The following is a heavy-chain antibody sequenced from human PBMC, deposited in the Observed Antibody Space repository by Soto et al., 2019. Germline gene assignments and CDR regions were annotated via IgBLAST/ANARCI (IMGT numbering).Heavy chain of an antibody. J-gene: IGHJ3*02. CDR3: TTDLRIGDSSGLVDAIDI. Sequence: GALRVSCAASGFTFSNAWMSWVRQAPGKGLEWGGRIKSKTDGETTDYAAHVKGRFTISRDDSKNTLYLQMNSLMPEHTAVYYCTTDLRIGDSSGLVDAIDIWGQGTMVTVS. CDR2: IKSKTDGETT. D-gene: IGHD3-22*01. V-gene: IGHV3-15*01. CDR1: GFTFSNAW.